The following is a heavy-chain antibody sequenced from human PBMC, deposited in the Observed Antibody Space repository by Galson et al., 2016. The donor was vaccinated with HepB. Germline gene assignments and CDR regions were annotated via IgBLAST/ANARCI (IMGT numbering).Heavy chain of an antibody. J-gene: IGHJ4*02. V-gene: IGHV4-31*03. CDR2: IYYSGSA. D-gene: IGHD2-21*01. Sequence: TLSLTCTVSGGSVTSGPHYWSWVRQHPVRGLEWLGYIYYSGSAYYNPSLKSRVTMSVDTSKNQFSLQLSSMTVADTAVYFCARDVVGLGTRHFDYWGQGILVTVSS. CDR1: GGSVTSGPHY. CDR3: ARDVVGLGTRHFDY.